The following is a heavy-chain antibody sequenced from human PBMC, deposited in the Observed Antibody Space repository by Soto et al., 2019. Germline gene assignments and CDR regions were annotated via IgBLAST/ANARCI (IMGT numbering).Heavy chain of an antibody. Sequence: ASVKVSCKASGGTFSSYTISWVRQAPGQGLEWMGRIIPILGIANYAQKFQGRVTITADKSTSTAYMELSSLRSEDTAVYYCARDHCSGGSCYSLNWFDPWGQGTLVTVSS. J-gene: IGHJ5*02. CDR1: GGTFSSYT. CDR2: IIPILGIA. D-gene: IGHD2-15*01. CDR3: ARDHCSGGSCYSLNWFDP. V-gene: IGHV1-69*04.